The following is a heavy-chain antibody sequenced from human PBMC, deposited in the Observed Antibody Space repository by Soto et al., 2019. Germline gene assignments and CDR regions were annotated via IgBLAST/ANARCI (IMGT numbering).Heavy chain of an antibody. CDR2: IYSGGST. CDR1: GFTVSSNY. J-gene: IGHJ4*02. CDR3: ARGYSYGYEGIDD. V-gene: IGHV3-53*01. D-gene: IGHD5-18*01. Sequence: GGSLRLSCAASGFTVSSNYMSWVRQAPGKGLEWVSVIYSGGSTYYADSVKGRFTISRDNSKNTLYLQMNSLRAEDTAVYYCARGYSYGYEGIDDWGQGTLVTVSS.